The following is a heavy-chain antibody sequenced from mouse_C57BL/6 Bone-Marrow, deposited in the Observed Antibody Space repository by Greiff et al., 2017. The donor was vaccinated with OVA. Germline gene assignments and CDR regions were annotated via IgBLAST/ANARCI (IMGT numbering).Heavy chain of an antibody. CDR2: IYPGDGDT. J-gene: IGHJ1*03. Sequence: QVQLQQSGPELVKPGASVKISCTASGYAFSSSWMNWVKQRPGKGLEWIGRIYPGDGDTTSNGKLKGKATLTADKSSSTAYLQLSSQTSEDDAVYFYAGGTSVVEYWYFDVWGTGTTVTVSS. CDR3: AGGTSVVEYWYFDV. D-gene: IGHD1-1*01. V-gene: IGHV1-82*01. CDR1: GYAFSSSW.